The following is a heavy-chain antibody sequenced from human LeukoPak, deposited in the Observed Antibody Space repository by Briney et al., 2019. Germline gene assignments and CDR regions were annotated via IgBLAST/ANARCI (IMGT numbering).Heavy chain of an antibody. D-gene: IGHD5-24*01. CDR2: TYYKSKWSK. Sequence: SQTLSLTCAVSGDSVSSNSAAWNWLRQSPSRGLEWLGRTYYKSKWSKNYAVSVKSRIPINPDTSKNHFTLQPKSVPPEDTGVYYCGRGDVAFDYWGQGTLVTVSS. J-gene: IGHJ4*02. CDR3: GRGDVAFDY. CDR1: GDSVSSNSAA. V-gene: IGHV6-1*01.